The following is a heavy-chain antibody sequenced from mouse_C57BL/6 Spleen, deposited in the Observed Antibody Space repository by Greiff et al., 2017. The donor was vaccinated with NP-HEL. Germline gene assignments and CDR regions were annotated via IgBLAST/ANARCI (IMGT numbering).Heavy chain of an antibody. D-gene: IGHD1-1*01. Sequence: VQLKESGGGLVKPGGSLKLSCAASGFTFSDYGMHWVRQAPEKGLEWVAYISSGSSTIYYADTVKGRFTISRDNAKNTLFLQMTSLRSEDTAMYYCARDYYGSRRSSFYYAMDYWGQGTSVTVSS. CDR1: GFTFSDYG. CDR3: ARDYYGSRRSSFYYAMDY. V-gene: IGHV5-17*01. CDR2: ISSGSSTI. J-gene: IGHJ4*01.